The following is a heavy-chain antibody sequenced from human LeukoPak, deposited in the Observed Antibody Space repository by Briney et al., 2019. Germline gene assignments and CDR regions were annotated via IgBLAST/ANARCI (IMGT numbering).Heavy chain of an antibody. V-gene: IGHV4-38-2*01. CDR1: GYSISSGYY. D-gene: IGHD2-2*02. CDR3: ARHAGYCSSTSCYSGSWNYYYYYMDV. Sequence: SETLSLTSAVSGYSISSGYYWGWIRQPPRKGLEWIGSIYHSGSTYYNPTLKSRVTISVDTSKSQFSLKLSSVTAADTAVYYCARHAGYCSSTSCYSGSWNYYYYYMDVWGKGTTVTVSS. J-gene: IGHJ6*03. CDR2: IYHSGST.